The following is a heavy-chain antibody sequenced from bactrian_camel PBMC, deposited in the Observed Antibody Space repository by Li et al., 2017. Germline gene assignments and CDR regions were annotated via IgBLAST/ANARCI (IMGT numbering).Heavy chain of an antibody. V-gene: IGHV3-3*01. CDR2: IVLRDGST. J-gene: IGHJ6*01. D-gene: IGHD2*01. Sequence: VQLVESGGGSAQSGGSLRLSCTASAHTVTMAWFRQAPGKEREGIAAIVLRDGSTYHAASVKGRFTISQDNTKNTVYLQMNTLKPEDTAVYYCAGAAPDYGGNCPTREAFFDYWGQGTQVTV. CDR1: AHTVT. CDR3: AGAAPDYGGNCPTREAFFDY.